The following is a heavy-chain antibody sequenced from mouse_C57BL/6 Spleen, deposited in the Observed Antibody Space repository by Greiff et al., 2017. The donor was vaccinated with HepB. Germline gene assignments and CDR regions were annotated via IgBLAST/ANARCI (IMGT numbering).Heavy chain of an antibody. V-gene: IGHV3-6*01. J-gene: IGHJ1*03. D-gene: IGHD2-4*01. Sequence: EVHLVESGPGLVKPSQSLSLTCSVTGYSITSGYYWNWIRQFPGNKLEWMGYISYDGSNNNNPSLKNRISITRDTSKNQFFLKLNSVTTEDTATFYYAREPAMITRYFDVWGTGTTVTVSS. CDR2: ISYDGSN. CDR3: AREPAMITRYFDV. CDR1: GYSITSGYY.